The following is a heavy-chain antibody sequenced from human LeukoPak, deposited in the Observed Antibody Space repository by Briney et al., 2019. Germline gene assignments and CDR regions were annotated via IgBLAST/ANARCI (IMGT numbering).Heavy chain of an antibody. CDR1: GYSFTSYW. CDR2: IYPGDSDT. Sequence: GESLKISCKGSGYSFTSYWIGWVRQMPGKGLEWMGIIYPGDSDTRYSPSFQGQVTISADKSISTAYLQWSSLKASDTAMYYCARLSHGYTSRPTEFDYWGQGTLVTVSS. D-gene: IGHD5-24*01. CDR3: ARLSHGYTSRPTEFDY. J-gene: IGHJ4*02. V-gene: IGHV5-51*01.